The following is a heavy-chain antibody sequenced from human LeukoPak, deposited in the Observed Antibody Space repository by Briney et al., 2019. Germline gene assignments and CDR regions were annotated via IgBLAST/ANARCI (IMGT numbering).Heavy chain of an antibody. J-gene: IGHJ4*02. CDR1: GFTFSNAW. V-gene: IGHV3-15*01. CDR3: TTDLGITMIRGVIVS. Sequence: PGGSLRLSCVASGFTFSNAWMSWVRQAPGKGLEWVGRIKSRADGETTDFAAPVKGRFTISRDDSKTTLYLQMRSLKTEDTAVYYCTTDLGITMIRGVIVSWGQGTLVTVSS. D-gene: IGHD3-10*01. CDR2: IKSRADGETT.